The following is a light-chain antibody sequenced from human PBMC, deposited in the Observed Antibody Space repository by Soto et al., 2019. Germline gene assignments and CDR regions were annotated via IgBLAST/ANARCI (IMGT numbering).Light chain of an antibody. V-gene: IGLV1-40*01. CDR2: GNS. CDR3: QSYDSSLSGYV. Sequence: QSVLTQPPSVSGAPGQRVTISGTGSSSNIGAGYDVHWYQQLPGTAPKLLIYGNSNRPSGVPDRFSGSKSGTSASLAITGLQAVDEADYYCQSYDSSLSGYVFGTGNKVTVL. J-gene: IGLJ1*01. CDR1: SSNIGAGYD.